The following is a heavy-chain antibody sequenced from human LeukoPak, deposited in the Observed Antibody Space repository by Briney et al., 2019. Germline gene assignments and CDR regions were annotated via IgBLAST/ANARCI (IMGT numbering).Heavy chain of an antibody. CDR2: ISWSSGSI. V-gene: IGHV3-9*01. Sequence: GGSLRLSCAASGFTFDDYAMHWVRQAPGKGLEWVSGISWSSGSIGYADSVKGRFTISRDNAKNSLYLQMNSLRAEDTALYYCAKGGYNWNDGYFDYWGQGTLVTVSS. CDR1: GFTFDDYA. J-gene: IGHJ4*02. D-gene: IGHD1-1*01. CDR3: AKGGYNWNDGYFDY.